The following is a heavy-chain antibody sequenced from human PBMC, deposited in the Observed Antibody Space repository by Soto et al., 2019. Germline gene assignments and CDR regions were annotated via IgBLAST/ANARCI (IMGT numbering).Heavy chain of an antibody. CDR3: AREVGEYCSGGSCYSTSWFDP. V-gene: IGHV1-69*01. Sequence: QVQLVQSGAEVKKPGSSVNVSCKASGGTFSSYAISWVRQAPGQGLEWMGGIIPIFGTANYAQKFQGRVTITADESTSTAYMELSSLRSEDTAVYYCAREVGEYCSGGSCYSTSWFDPWGQGTLVTVSS. D-gene: IGHD2-15*01. CDR2: IIPIFGTA. J-gene: IGHJ5*02. CDR1: GGTFSSYA.